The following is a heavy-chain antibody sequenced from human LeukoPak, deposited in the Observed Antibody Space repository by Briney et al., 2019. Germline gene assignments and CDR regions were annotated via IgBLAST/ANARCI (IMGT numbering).Heavy chain of an antibody. CDR1: GDSVSSNSAA. D-gene: IGHD6-19*01. J-gene: IGHJ5*02. CDR3: ARDRVAVAGMGWFDP. Sequence: SQTLSLTCAISGDSVSSNSAAWNWIRQSPSRSLEWLGRTYYRSEWYNDNGVSVKSRITITPDTSKNQFSLQLNSVTPEDTAVYYCARDRVAVAGMGWFDPWGQGTLVTVSS. CDR2: TYYRSEWYN. V-gene: IGHV6-1*01.